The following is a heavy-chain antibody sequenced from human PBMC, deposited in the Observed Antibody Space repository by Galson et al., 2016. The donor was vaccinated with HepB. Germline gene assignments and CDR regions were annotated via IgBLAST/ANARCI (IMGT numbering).Heavy chain of an antibody. V-gene: IGHV3-43D*03. J-gene: IGHJ4*02. CDR2: INWDGSAT. CDR3: AKASGSDYFFEH. Sequence: SLRLSCAASGFTFQDYVIHWVRQRPGKGLEWVSLINWDGSATFYTESVEGRFTTSRDNSKNSLYLQMNSLTTEDTAFYFCAKASGSDYFFEHWGQGSLVAVSS. D-gene: IGHD1-26*01. CDR1: GFTFQDYV.